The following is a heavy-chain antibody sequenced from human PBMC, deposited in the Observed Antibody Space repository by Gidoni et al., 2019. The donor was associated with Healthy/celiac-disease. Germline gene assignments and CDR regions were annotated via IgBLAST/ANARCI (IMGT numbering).Heavy chain of an antibody. CDR3: ARSGSPDYYYYYGMDV. CDR2: IIPTFGTA. D-gene: IGHD1-1*01. V-gene: IGHV1-69*01. J-gene: IGHJ6*04. CDR1: GGTFSSYA. Sequence: QVQLVQSGAAVTKPGSSVKSSCTASGGTFSSYAISWVRQAPGQGLEWMGGIIPTFGTANYAQKFQGRVTITADESTSTAYMELSSLRSEDTAVYYCARSGSPDYYYYYGMDVWGEGTTVTVSS.